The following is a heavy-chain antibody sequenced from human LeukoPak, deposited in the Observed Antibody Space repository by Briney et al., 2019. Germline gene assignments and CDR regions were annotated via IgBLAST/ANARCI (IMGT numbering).Heavy chain of an antibody. D-gene: IGHD3-3*01. CDR3: ARDKDLEGMDV. Sequence: SETLSLTCTVSGGSISSYYWSWIRQPPGKGLEWIWYIYYSGRTNYNPSLKSRVTISVDTSKNQFSLKLSSVTAADTAVYYCARDKDLEGMDVWGQGTTVTVSS. V-gene: IGHV4-59*01. CDR2: IYYSGRT. J-gene: IGHJ6*02. CDR1: GGSISSYY.